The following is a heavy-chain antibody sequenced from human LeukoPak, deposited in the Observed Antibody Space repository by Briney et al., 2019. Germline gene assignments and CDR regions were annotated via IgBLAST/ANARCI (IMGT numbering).Heavy chain of an antibody. V-gene: IGHV3-30*02. CDR3: AKTWEPKFGFDH. CDR1: GFTFSNYN. D-gene: IGHD1-26*01. CDR2: IRYDGSNK. J-gene: IGHJ4*02. Sequence: GGSLRLSCAASGFTFSNYNMNWVRQTPGKGLEWVAFIRYDGSNKYYADSVKGRFTISRDNSKNTLYLQMNSLRTEDTAVYYCAKTWEPKFGFDHWGQGTLVTVSS.